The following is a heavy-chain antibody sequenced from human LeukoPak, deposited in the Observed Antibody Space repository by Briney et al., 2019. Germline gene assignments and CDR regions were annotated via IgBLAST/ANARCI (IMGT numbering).Heavy chain of an antibody. D-gene: IGHD3-22*01. Sequence: ASVKVSCKASGYTFTSYYLYWVRQAPGQGLEWMGVINPSGGSTTSAQKFQGRVTMTRDTSPSTVYMELRSLRSEDTAVYYCARGPGPADDGGGYCFDYWGQGTLVTVSS. CDR1: GYTFTSYY. CDR2: INPSGGST. V-gene: IGHV1-46*01. CDR3: ARGPGPADDGGGYCFDY. J-gene: IGHJ4*02.